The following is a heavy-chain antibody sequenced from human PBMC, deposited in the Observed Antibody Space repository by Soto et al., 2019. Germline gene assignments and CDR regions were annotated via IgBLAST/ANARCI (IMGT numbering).Heavy chain of an antibody. V-gene: IGHV3-7*01. CDR3: GRSMDV. Sequence: PGGSLRLSCAASGFTFSNYWMHWVRRAPGKGLEWVANIKQDGSEKYYVDSVRGRFTISRDNAKNSLYLQMNSLRVEDTAVYYCGRSMDVWGKGTTVTVSS. CDR2: IKQDGSEK. CDR1: GFTFSNYW. J-gene: IGHJ6*03.